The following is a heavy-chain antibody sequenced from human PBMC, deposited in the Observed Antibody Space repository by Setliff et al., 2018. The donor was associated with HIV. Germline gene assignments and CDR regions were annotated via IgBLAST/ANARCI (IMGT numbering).Heavy chain of an antibody. Sequence: GGSLRLSCVTSGFTFSNVWMSWVRQAPGKGLEWVATIKTHGETIYYVDSVKGRFTISRDNAKNSLYLQMNSLRAEDTAVYYCARHIGARASDAFDYWGQGALVTVSS. J-gene: IGHJ4*02. CDR3: ARHIGARASDAFDY. CDR2: IKTHGETI. CDR1: GFTFSNVW. V-gene: IGHV3-7*01. D-gene: IGHD2-21*01.